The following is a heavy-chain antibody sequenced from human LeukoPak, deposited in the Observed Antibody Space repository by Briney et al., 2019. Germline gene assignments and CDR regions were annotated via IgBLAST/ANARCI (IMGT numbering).Heavy chain of an antibody. CDR1: GYSISSGYY. CDR3: ARRPGGGSSWYNY. J-gene: IGHJ4*02. Sequence: SETLSLTCAVSGYSISSGYYWGWIRQPPGKGLEWIGSIYHSGSTYYNPSLKSRVTISVDTSKNQFSLKLSSVTAADTAVYCCARRPGGGSSWYNYWGQGTLVTVSS. V-gene: IGHV4-38-2*01. D-gene: IGHD6-13*01. CDR2: IYHSGST.